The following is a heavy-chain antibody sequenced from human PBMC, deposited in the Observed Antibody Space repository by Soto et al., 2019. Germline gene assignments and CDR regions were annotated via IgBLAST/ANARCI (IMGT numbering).Heavy chain of an antibody. Sequence: PSETLSLTCAVYGGSFSGYYWSWIRQPPGRGLEWIGEINHSGSTNYNPSLKSRVTISVDTSKNQFSLKLSSVTAADTAVYYCARVNPERAAADDRRNYYYYYMDVWGKGTTVTVSS. CDR2: INHSGST. V-gene: IGHV4-34*01. D-gene: IGHD6-13*01. CDR3: ARVNPERAAADDRRNYYYYYMDV. J-gene: IGHJ6*03. CDR1: GGSFSGYY.